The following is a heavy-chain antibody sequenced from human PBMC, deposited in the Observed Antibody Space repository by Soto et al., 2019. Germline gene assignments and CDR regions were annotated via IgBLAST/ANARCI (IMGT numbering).Heavy chain of an antibody. D-gene: IGHD2-21*01. Sequence: VRLVETGGGLIQPGGSLRLSCAVSGFSVSDNYMYWVRQAPGKGLEWVSLIYSVGTARYADSVRGRFTISRDKSKITLYLQMNSLREEDTAVYHCARKTDSGGDGGFWGQGTLVTVSS. CDR1: GFSVSDNY. J-gene: IGHJ4*02. CDR2: IYSVGTA. CDR3: ARKTDSGGDGGF. V-gene: IGHV3-53*02.